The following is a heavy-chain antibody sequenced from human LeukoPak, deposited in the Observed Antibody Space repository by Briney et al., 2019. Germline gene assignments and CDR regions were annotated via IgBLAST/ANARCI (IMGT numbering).Heavy chain of an antibody. CDR3: AREVGGGGSYYFDY. CDR1: GFTLSRFG. Sequence: PGGSLRLSCAVSGFTLSRFGMSWVRQAPGKGLEWVSAISASGGTTYYADSVKGRFTISRDTSKSTLYLQMNSLRAEDTALYYCAREVGGGGSYYFDYWGQGTLVTVSS. CDR2: ISASGGTT. J-gene: IGHJ4*02. D-gene: IGHD1-26*01. V-gene: IGHV3-23*01.